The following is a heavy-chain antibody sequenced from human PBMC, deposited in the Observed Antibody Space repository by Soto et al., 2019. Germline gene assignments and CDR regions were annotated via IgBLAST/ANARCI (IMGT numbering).Heavy chain of an antibody. V-gene: IGHV1-18*01. Sequence: QVQLVQSGAEVKKPGASVKVSCKASGYTFTSYGISWVRQAPGQGLEWMGWISAYNGNTNYAQKLQGRVTMTKDTTTSTAYMELRSLRSDDTAVYYCARDGPTMRLADRYPFDYWGQGTLVTVSS. D-gene: IGHD1-26*01. J-gene: IGHJ4*02. CDR3: ARDGPTMRLADRYPFDY. CDR1: GYTFTSYG. CDR2: ISAYNGNT.